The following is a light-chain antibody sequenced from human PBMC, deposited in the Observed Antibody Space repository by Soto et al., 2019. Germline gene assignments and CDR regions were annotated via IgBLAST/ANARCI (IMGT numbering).Light chain of an antibody. J-gene: IGKJ1*01. Sequence: DIQMTQSPSTLSASVGDRVTITCRASQSISSWLAWYQQKPGKAPKLLIYDASSLESGVPSRFSGSGSGTESTLTISSLQPDDFATYYQGFGQGTKVEIK. V-gene: IGKV1-5*01. CDR1: QSISSW. CDR2: DAS. CDR3: G.